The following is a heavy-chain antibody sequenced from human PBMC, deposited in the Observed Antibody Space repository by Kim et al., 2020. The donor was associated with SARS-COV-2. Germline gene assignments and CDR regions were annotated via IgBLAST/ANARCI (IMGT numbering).Heavy chain of an antibody. J-gene: IGHJ4*02. V-gene: IGHV1-3*01. Sequence: SRKFQSRVTITRDTSASPAYMELSSLRSEDTAVYYCARAHRGYSYGPPGYWGQGTLVTVSS. CDR3: ARAHRGYSYGPPGY. D-gene: IGHD5-18*01.